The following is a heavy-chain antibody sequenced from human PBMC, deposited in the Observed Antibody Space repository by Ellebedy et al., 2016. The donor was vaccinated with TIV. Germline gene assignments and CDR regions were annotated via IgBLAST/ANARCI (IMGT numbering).Heavy chain of an antibody. CDR2: IHKDGSER. D-gene: IGHD5-24*01. V-gene: IGHV3-7*03. J-gene: IGHJ6*02. CDR3: AKGASHCYGAVECYYGMDV. Sequence: PGGSLRLSCAAFEFYFGDDWMSWVRQAPGKGLEWVATIHKDGSERYYVDSVKGRFTITRDNSNNTLYLQMHSLRAEDTAIYYCAKGASHCYGAVECYYGMDVWGQGTTVIVSS. CDR1: EFYFGDDW.